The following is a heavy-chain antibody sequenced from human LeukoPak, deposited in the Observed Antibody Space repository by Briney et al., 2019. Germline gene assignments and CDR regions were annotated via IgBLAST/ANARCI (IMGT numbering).Heavy chain of an antibody. CDR3: ARDGLERHFDY. CDR2: INPNSGGT. Sequence: GASVKGSCRASGYTFTGYYVHWVRQAPGQGLEWMGWINPNSGGTNYAQKFQGRVTMTRDTSISTAYMELSRLGSDDTAVYYCARDGLERHFDYWGQGTLVTVSS. V-gene: IGHV1-2*02. J-gene: IGHJ4*02. D-gene: IGHD1-1*01. CDR1: GYTFTGYY.